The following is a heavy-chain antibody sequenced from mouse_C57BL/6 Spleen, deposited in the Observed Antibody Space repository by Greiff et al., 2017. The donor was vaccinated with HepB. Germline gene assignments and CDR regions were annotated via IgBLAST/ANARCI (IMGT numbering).Heavy chain of an antibody. CDR2: IYPGSGST. CDR1: GYTFTRYW. Sequence: QVQLQQPGAELVKPGASVKMSCKASGYTFTRYWITWVKQRPGQGLEWIGDIYPGSGSTNYNEKFKSKATLTVDTSSSTAYMQLSSLTSEDSAVYYCAREGNYYGSFDYWGQGTTLTVSA. J-gene: IGHJ2*01. D-gene: IGHD1-1*01. V-gene: IGHV1-55*01. CDR3: AREGNYYGSFDY.